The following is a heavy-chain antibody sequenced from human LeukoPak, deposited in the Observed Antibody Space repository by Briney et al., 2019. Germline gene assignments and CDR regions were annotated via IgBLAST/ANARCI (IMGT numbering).Heavy chain of an antibody. D-gene: IGHD2-2*01. CDR2: IYTNRTT. J-gene: IGHJ4*02. V-gene: IGHV4-61*02. CDR1: RDSINNTNYY. Sequence: SETLSLTCTVSRDSINNTNYYWNWIRQPAGKGLEWIGLIYTNRTTKYSPSFKSRATISLDTTKNQFSLNLSSVTAADTAVYYCAREYHCWGQGTLVTVSS. CDR3: AREYHC.